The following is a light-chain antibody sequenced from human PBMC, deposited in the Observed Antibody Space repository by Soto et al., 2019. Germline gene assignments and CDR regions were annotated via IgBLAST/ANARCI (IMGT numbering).Light chain of an antibody. CDR2: GAS. CDR1: QSVNNRY. V-gene: IGKV3-20*01. CDR3: QQHGRSPGVT. Sequence: ESVLTQSPGTLSLSPGERATLSCRASQSVNNRYLAWYQQIPGQAPRLVIFGASSRATGIPDRFSGSGSGTDFTLTISRLEPEDFAVYYCQQHGRSPGVTFGGGTKVEIK. J-gene: IGKJ4*01.